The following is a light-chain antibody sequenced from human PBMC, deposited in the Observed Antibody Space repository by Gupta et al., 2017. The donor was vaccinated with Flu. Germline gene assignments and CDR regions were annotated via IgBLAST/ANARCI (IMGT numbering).Light chain of an antibody. CDR1: SGSVSTDFY. CDR2: DTN. J-gene: IGLJ3*02. CDR3: VLYMGGGISV. V-gene: IGLV8-61*01. Sequence: QTVVTQEPSFSVSPGGTVTLTCGLNSGSVSTDFYPSWYQQTPGQTPRMLIYDTNTRSAGVPHRFSGSILGNKAALTITGAQADDESDYYCVLYMGGGISVFGGGTKLTVL.